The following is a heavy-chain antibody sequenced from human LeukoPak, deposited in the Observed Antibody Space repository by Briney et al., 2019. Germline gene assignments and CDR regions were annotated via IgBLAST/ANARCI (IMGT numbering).Heavy chain of an antibody. CDR3: ARDTYRFDDY. J-gene: IGHJ4*02. CDR1: GFTFISYW. Sequence: GGSLRLSCAASGFTFISYWMSWVRQAPGKGLEWVASINKDGSDKYYVDSVKGRFTISRDNAKNSLYLQMNSLRAEDTAVYYCARDTYRFDDYWGQGTLVTVSS. CDR2: INKDGSDK. V-gene: IGHV3-7*01.